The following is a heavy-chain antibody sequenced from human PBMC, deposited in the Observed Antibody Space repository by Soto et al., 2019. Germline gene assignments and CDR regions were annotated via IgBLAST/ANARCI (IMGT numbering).Heavy chain of an antibody. Sequence: VGSLRLSCAASGFTVSNTYMTWVRQPPGKGPECVSVIYTAGGTNYADSVKGRFIISRDNSKNTLYLQMNSLRAEDTAVYYCARALQVAKGGFDPCGQRTLVTVSS. V-gene: IGHV3-53*01. D-gene: IGHD1-1*01. CDR2: IYTAGGT. J-gene: IGHJ5*02. CDR3: ARALQVAKGGFDP. CDR1: GFTVSNTY.